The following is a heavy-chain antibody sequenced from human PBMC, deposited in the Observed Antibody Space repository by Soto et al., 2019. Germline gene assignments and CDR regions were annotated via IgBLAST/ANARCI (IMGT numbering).Heavy chain of an antibody. CDR2: ISHSGST. V-gene: IGHV4-34*01. CDR1: CWSFSDYY. D-gene: IGHD3-10*01. Sequence: SXSFACHCWSFSDYYATWIRQPPGKGLEWIGEISHSGSTDYNPSLKSRVTISLDTSKNLLSLKLSSVTAADTAVYYCARSKVYGASNLAYWGQGTPVTVSS. J-gene: IGHJ4*02. CDR3: ARSKVYGASNLAY.